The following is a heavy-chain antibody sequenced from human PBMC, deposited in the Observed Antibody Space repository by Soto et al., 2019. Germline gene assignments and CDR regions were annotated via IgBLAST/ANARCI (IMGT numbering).Heavy chain of an antibody. CDR3: ASHVHNQGYEYYFDS. Sequence: SETLSLTCPASGGSISSNSYYWGWIRQSPGKGLEWIGSIGYTGTIYYNPSLQSRVTMSVDTSENQISLRLSSMTAADTAVYYCASHVHNQGYEYYFDSWSQGTLVTVSS. CDR2: IGYTGTI. CDR1: GGSISSNSYY. J-gene: IGHJ4*02. D-gene: IGHD3-3*01. V-gene: IGHV4-39*01.